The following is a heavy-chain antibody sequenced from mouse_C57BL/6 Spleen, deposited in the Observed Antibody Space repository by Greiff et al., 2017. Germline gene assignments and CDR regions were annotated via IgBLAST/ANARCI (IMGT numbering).Heavy chain of an antibody. D-gene: IGHD1-1*01. CDR2: ISSGGSYT. V-gene: IGHV5-6*01. CDR1: GFTFSSYG. J-gene: IGHJ2*01. Sequence: EVNVVESGGDLVKPGGSLKLSCAASGFTFSSYGMSWVRQTPDKRLEWVATISSGGSYTYYPDSVKGRFTISRDNAKNTLYLQMSSLKSEDTAMYYCARGAYGSSHFDYWGQGTTLTVSS. CDR3: ARGAYGSSHFDY.